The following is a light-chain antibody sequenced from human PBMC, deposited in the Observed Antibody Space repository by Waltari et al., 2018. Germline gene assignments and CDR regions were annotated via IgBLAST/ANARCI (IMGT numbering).Light chain of an antibody. CDR1: NSNIGRNT. Sequence: QSVLTQPPSASGTPGQRVTISCSGSNSNIGRNTVNWYQQLPGTAPKLLIYSNIQRPSGVPDRFSGSKSGTSASLAIRGLQSEDEADYYCAAWDDSLSGVVFGGGTKLTVL. V-gene: IGLV1-44*01. CDR3: AAWDDSLSGVV. J-gene: IGLJ2*01. CDR2: SNI.